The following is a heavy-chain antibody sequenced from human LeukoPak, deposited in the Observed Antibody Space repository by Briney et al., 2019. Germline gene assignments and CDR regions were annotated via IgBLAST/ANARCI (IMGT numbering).Heavy chain of an antibody. V-gene: IGHV3-23*01. CDR2: ISGSGGST. J-gene: IGHJ4*02. CDR1: GFTFSTYA. D-gene: IGHD6-6*01. Sequence: GGSLRLSCAASGFTFSTYAMSWVRQAPEKGLEWVSAISGSGGSTYYADSVKGRFTISRDNSKNTLHLQMNSLRAEDTAVYYCAKIAARDTGEGYWGQGTLVTVSS. CDR3: AKIAARDTGEGY.